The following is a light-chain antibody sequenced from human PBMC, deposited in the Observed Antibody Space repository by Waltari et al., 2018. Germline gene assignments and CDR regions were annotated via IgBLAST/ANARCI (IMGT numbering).Light chain of an antibody. V-gene: IGLV1-51*02. J-gene: IGLJ7*01. CDR1: HSNIGNHY. Sequence: QSVLTQPPSVSAAPGQRVTISCSGGHSNIGNHYVSWYRQFPGTAPKLLIYEDSGRPSGVPGRFSGSKSGTSATLDITGLQAGDEADYYCGTWDSSLSGAVFGGGTHLTVL. CDR2: EDS. CDR3: GTWDSSLSGAV.